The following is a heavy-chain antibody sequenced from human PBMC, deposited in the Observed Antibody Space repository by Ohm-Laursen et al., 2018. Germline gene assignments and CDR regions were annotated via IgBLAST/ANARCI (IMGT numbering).Heavy chain of an antibody. D-gene: IGHD1-26*01. J-gene: IGHJ4*02. CDR2: FDSEDGET. Sequence: GSSVKASCKVSGYTLTELSMHWVRQAPGKGLEWMGGFDSEDGETIYAQKFQGRVTMTEDTSTDTAYMELSSLRSEDTAVYYCATDIVGATAPSSDYWGQGTLVTVSS. CDR1: GYTLTELS. CDR3: ATDIVGATAPSSDY. V-gene: IGHV1-24*01.